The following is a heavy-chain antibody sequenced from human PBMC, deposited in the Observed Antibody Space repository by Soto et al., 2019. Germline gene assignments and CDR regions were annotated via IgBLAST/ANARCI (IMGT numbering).Heavy chain of an antibody. Sequence: QVQLVQSGAEVKKPGSSVKVSCKASGGTFSSYAISWVRPAPGQGLEWMGGIIPIFGTANYAQKFQVRVTITADESTSTAYMELSRLRSEDTAVYYCARGDYYDSSGYLKYWGQGTLVTVSS. D-gene: IGHD3-22*01. V-gene: IGHV1-69*01. CDR1: GGTFSSYA. CDR2: IIPIFGTA. J-gene: IGHJ4*02. CDR3: ARGDYYDSSGYLKY.